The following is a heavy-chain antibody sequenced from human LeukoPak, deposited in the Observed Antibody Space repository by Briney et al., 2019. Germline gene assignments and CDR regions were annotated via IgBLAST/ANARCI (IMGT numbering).Heavy chain of an antibody. CDR2: ISSSSYI. J-gene: IGHJ4*02. CDR3: ARDRGDSSGYYSLGYFDY. CDR1: GFTFSSYS. V-gene: IGHV3-21*01. D-gene: IGHD3-22*01. Sequence: GGSLRLSCAASGFTFSSYSMNWVRQAPGKGPEWVSSISSSSYIYYADSVKGRFTISRDNAKNSLYLQMNSLRAEDTAVYYCARDRGDSSGYYSLGYFDYWGQGTLVTVSS.